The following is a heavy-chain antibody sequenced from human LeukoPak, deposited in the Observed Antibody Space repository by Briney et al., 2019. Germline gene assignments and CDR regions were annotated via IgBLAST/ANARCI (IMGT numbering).Heavy chain of an antibody. J-gene: IGHJ4*02. CDR3: ARDGYYYGSGSYPKSY. CDR2: ISYDGSNK. Sequence: GRPLRLSCAASGFTFSSYGIHWVRQAPGKGLEWVAVISYDGSNKYYADSVKGRFTISRDNSKNTLYLQMNSLRAEDTAVYYCARDGYYYGSGSYPKSYWGQGTLVTVSS. D-gene: IGHD3-10*01. V-gene: IGHV3-30*03. CDR1: GFTFSSYG.